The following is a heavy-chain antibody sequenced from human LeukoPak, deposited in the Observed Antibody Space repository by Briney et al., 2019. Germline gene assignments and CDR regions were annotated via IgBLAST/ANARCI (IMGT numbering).Heavy chain of an antibody. Sequence: PGGSLRLSCAASGFTFSNYWMTWVRQAPGRGLEWVANIKQDGSEKYYVDSVKGRLTISRDNTKNSLHLQMNSLRVEDTALYYCARGRGIDQWGQGTLVTVSS. CDR1: GFTFSNYW. D-gene: IGHD3-10*01. V-gene: IGHV3-7*01. CDR3: ARGRGIDQ. J-gene: IGHJ4*02. CDR2: IKQDGSEK.